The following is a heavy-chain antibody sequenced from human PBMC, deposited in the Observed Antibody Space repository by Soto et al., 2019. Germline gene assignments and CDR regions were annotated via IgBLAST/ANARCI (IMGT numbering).Heavy chain of an antibody. CDR2: SSYNGGT. CDR1: ADSSSFTNSY. Sequence: SETLSLTCTVSADSSSFTNSYCGWIRQPPGKGLQWIGSSSYNGGTFYNPSLKGRVVISFDTSKKQSSLQVTSVTAADNAVYFCARHRIELAGRGFDFWGQGRAVAVSS. CDR3: ARHRIELAGRGFDF. V-gene: IGHV4-39*01. J-gene: IGHJ4*02. D-gene: IGHD3-10*01.